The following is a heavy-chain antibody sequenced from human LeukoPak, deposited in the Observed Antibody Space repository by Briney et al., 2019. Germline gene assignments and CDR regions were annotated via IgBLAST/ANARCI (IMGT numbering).Heavy chain of an antibody. CDR1: GFTFSSYG. CDR3: AKGGQWLVIDAFDI. Sequence: PGGSLRLSCAASGFTFSSYGMHWVRQAPGKGLEWVAVISYDGSNKYYADSVKGRFTISRDNSKNTLYLQMNSLRAEDTAVYYCAKGGQWLVIDAFDIWGQGTMVTVSS. J-gene: IGHJ3*02. D-gene: IGHD6-19*01. CDR2: ISYDGSNK. V-gene: IGHV3-30*18.